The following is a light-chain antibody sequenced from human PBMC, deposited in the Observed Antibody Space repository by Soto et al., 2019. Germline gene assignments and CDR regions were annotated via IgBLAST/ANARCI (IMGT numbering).Light chain of an antibody. J-gene: IGKJ1*01. CDR1: QSVSSSN. V-gene: IGKV3-20*01. Sequence: DIVLTQPPDTLSLSPGERASLSCRASQSVSSSNFAWYQQKPAQAPRLLIYGASRRAPGIPERFSGSGSGTDFTLAIRRLEPEDFAVYYCHQFGYSPRTFGQGTKVDI. CDR3: HQFGYSPRT. CDR2: GAS.